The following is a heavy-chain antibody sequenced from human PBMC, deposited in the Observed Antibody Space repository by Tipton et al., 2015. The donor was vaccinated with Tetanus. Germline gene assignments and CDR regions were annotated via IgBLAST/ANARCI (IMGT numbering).Heavy chain of an antibody. CDR1: GFTFSNYA. Sequence: GSLRLSCAASGFTFSNYAMTWVRQTPGKGLEWVSTLSGGGTVTYYADSVRGRFTISRDKSKNTLYLQVDSLRAEDTARYFCAGLSPTMSSHLFDYWGQGTLVTVSS. CDR3: AGLSPTMSSHLFDY. CDR2: LSGGGTVT. J-gene: IGHJ4*02. V-gene: IGHV3-23*01. D-gene: IGHD5-12*01.